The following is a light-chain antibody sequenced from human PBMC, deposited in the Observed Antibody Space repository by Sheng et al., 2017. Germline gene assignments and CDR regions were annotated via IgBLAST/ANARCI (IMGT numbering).Light chain of an antibody. CDR3: QKYNSAPLT. CDR1: RDIANY. J-gene: IGKJ4*01. CDR2: SAS. V-gene: IGKV1-27*01. Sequence: DIQMTQSPSSLSASAGDRVTITCRASRDIANYLVWYQQKPGKVPKLLIYSASTLQSEVPSRFNGGGSGTEFTLTINSLQPEDVATYYCQKYNSAPLTFGEGTKVEIK.